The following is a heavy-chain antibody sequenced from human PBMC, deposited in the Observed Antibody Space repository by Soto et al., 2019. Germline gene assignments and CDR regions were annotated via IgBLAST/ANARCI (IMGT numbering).Heavy chain of an antibody. CDR1: GSRFSNYV. Sequence: QVQLVQSGAEVKTPGSSLKVSCTVSGSRFSNYVISWVRQAPGHGLEWLGRIIPIFNSTQYAQKFQGRVTITADKSTNTAHLELSSLRSDDTAVYYCAREGRGKKAGYNGLVSLGYWGQGTLVTVSS. CDR3: AREGRGKKAGYNGLVSLGY. V-gene: IGHV1-69*06. D-gene: IGHD2-2*02. J-gene: IGHJ4*02. CDR2: IIPIFNST.